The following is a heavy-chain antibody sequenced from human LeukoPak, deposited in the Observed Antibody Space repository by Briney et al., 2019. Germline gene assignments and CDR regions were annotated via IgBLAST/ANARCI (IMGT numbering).Heavy chain of an antibody. CDR3: AREGDTMVRGPRESY. Sequence: GGSLRLSCAASGFTFSSYWMSWVRQAPGKGLEWVANIKQDGSEKYYVDSVKGRFTISRDNARNSLYLQMNSLRAEDTAVYYCAREGDTMVRGPRESYWGQGTLVTVSS. CDR1: GFTFSSYW. J-gene: IGHJ4*02. V-gene: IGHV3-7*01. CDR2: IKQDGSEK. D-gene: IGHD3-10*01.